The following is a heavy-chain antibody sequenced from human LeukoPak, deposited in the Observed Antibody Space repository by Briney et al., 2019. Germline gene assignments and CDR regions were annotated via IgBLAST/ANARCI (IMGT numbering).Heavy chain of an antibody. Sequence: SETLSLTCTVSGGSVSSGSYYWSWIRQPPGKGLEWIGYIYYSGSTNYNPSLKSRVTISVDTSKNQFSLKLSSVTAADTAVYYCATRTVLRYVDWLSPRGFDYWGQGTLVTVSS. J-gene: IGHJ4*02. CDR3: ATRTVLRYVDWLSPRGFDY. V-gene: IGHV4-61*01. CDR2: IYYSGST. CDR1: GGSVSSGSYY. D-gene: IGHD3-9*01.